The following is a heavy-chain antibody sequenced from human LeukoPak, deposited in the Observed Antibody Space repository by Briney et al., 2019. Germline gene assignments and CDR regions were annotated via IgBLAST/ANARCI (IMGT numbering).Heavy chain of an antibody. CDR2: IYYSGST. CDR3: VRGSTLRHYQY. J-gene: IGHJ4*02. Sequence: SETLSLTCTGSGGSIRSYYWGWIRRPPGKGLEWIGSIYYSGSTYYNPSLKSRVTVSVDTSKNQFSLILSSVTAADTAVYYCVRGSTLRHYQYWGQGTLVTVSS. V-gene: IGHV4-39*01. CDR1: GGSIRSYY. D-gene: IGHD3-16*01.